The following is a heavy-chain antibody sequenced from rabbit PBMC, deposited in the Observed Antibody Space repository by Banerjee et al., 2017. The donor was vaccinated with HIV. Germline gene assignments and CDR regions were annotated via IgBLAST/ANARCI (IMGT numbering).Heavy chain of an antibody. CDR3: ARYHRIWEALNL. V-gene: IGHV1S45*01. CDR2: IDAGFNGAT. Sequence: QEQLVESGGGLVQPEGSLTLTCKASGFDLNTAYYMCWVRQAPGKGLEWIACIDAGFNGATYYAGWAKGRFTIAKTSSTTVTLQMTSLTAADTATYFCARYHRIWEALNLWGPGTLVTVS. D-gene: IGHD4-2*01. CDR1: GFDLNTAYY. J-gene: IGHJ4*01.